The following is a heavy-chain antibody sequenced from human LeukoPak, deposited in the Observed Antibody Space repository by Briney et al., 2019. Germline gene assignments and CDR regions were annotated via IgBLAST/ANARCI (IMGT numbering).Heavy chain of an antibody. J-gene: IGHJ4*02. CDR3: ARGPDVDGYIHAPFDY. Sequence: PGGSLRLSCAASGFTISRHYMSWVRQAPGKGLEWVALSYSGGSTYYADSVEDRFTISRDNSKSMLFLQMNSLRADDTAVYYCARGPDVDGYIHAPFDYWGQGALVTVSS. V-gene: IGHV3-53*01. D-gene: IGHD5-24*01. CDR1: GFTISRHY. CDR2: SYSGGST.